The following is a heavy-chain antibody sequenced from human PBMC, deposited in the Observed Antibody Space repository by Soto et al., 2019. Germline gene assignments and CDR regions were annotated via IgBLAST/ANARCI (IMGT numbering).Heavy chain of an antibody. D-gene: IGHD6-19*01. CDR1: GFTFEDYA. J-gene: IGHJ4*02. Sequence: EVQLVESGGGLVQPGRSLRLSCAASGFTFEDYAMHWVRQAPGKGLEWVSGISWKRGSIGYAASVKGRFPISSDNAKNSLYLPMNSQRGEDTALYYCAKEITKAVACPVDYWGQGTLVTVAS. CDR2: ISWKRGSI. CDR3: AKEITKAVACPVDY. V-gene: IGHV3-9*01.